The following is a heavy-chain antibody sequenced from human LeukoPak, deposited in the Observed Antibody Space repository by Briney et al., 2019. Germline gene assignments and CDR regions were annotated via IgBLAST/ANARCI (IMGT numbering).Heavy chain of an antibody. CDR3: AGGTSGYTGYFDY. CDR1: GFTFSSYA. D-gene: IGHD3-22*01. J-gene: IGHJ4*02. CDR2: VSESGST. Sequence: PGGSLRLSCAASGFTFSSYAMSWDRQAPGKGLEWVSTVSESGSTYYADSVKGRFTISRDISKNTLYLQMNSLRAEDTAVYSCAGGTSGYTGYFDYWGQGTLVTVSS. V-gene: IGHV3-23*01.